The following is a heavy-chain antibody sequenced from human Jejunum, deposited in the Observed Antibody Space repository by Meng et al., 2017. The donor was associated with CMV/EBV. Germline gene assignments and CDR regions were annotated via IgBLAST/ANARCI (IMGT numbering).Heavy chain of an antibody. D-gene: IGHD5-12*01. Sequence: KVSCKASGYPFTGFYMHWVRQAPGPGLEWMGRINTHSGDTNYAQKFQGRVTMTRDASISTAYLDLSRLTSDDTAVYYCVRGLGVASTFWGQGTLVTVSS. CDR2: INTHSGDT. CDR3: VRGLGVASTF. J-gene: IGHJ4*02. V-gene: IGHV1-2*06. CDR1: GYPFTGFY.